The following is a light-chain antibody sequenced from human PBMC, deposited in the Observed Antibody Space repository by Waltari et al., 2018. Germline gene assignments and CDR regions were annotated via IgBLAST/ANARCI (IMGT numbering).Light chain of an antibody. CDR2: DAS. V-gene: IGKV1-33*01. J-gene: IGKJ2*01. Sequence: DTQMTPSPSSLSASAGDRATFTCQATQDITTSLSWFQQKPGEAPRLLIYDASTLQPGVPSRFSGTGSATGFSLTITSLQLDDSATYYCQQFHSLPYTFARGTKLHIK. CDR3: QQFHSLPYT. CDR1: QDITTS.